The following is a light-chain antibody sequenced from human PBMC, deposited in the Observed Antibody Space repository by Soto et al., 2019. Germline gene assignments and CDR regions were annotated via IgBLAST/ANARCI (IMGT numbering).Light chain of an antibody. V-gene: IGLV1-40*01. CDR2: GNR. CDR3: QSYDSSLSGWV. Sequence: QAVVTQPPSVSGAPGQRVTISCTGSSSNIGAGYDVHWYQQLPGTAPKLLIHGNRNRPSGVPDRISGSKSGTSASLAITGLQAEDEADYYCQSYDSSLSGWVFGGGTQLTVL. J-gene: IGLJ3*02. CDR1: SSNIGAGYD.